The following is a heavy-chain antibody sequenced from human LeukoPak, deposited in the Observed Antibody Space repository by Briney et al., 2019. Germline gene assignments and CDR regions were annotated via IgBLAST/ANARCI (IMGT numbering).Heavy chain of an antibody. J-gene: IGHJ6*04. CDR1: GFTFSSYA. CDR2: ISYDGSNK. Sequence: GGSLRLSCAASGFTFSSYAMHWVRQAPGKGLEWVAVISYDGSNKYYADSVKGRFTISRDNSKNTLYLQMNSLRAEDTAVYYCVRGFYCSGGSCYSYFDYYYYYGMDVWGKGTTVTVSS. D-gene: IGHD2-15*01. CDR3: VRGFYCSGGSCYSYFDYYYYYGMDV. V-gene: IGHV3-30*04.